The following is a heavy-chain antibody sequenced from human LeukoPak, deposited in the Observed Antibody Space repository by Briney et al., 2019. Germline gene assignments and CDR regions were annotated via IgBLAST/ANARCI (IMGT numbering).Heavy chain of an antibody. CDR2: ITGDSGYM. J-gene: IGHJ3*01. CDR1: GFTFSNYY. Sequence: GGSLRLSCAASGFTFSNYYMNWVRQAPGKGLEWVSSITGDSGYMYYADSVKGRFTISRDDAKNSLYLQMNSLKTEDTAVYYCARASLVVVTAKKSDAFDVWGQGTMVTVSS. V-gene: IGHV3-21*04. CDR3: ARASLVVVTAKKSDAFDV. D-gene: IGHD2-21*02.